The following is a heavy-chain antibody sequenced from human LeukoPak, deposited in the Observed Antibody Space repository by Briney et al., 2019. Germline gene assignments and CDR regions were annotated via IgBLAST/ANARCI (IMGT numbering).Heavy chain of an antibody. J-gene: IGHJ4*02. V-gene: IGHV3-21*06. D-gene: IGHD2-21*02. CDR3: ATGDCGGDCYSSYFDY. CDR2: ISSSSSYI. Sequence: GGSLRLSCAASGFTFSSYSMNWVRQAPGKGLEWVSSISSSSSYIYYADTVKGRFTISRDNSKSMLYLQMNSLRDEDTGVYYCATGDCGGDCYSSYFDYWGQGTLVTVSS. CDR1: GFTFSSYS.